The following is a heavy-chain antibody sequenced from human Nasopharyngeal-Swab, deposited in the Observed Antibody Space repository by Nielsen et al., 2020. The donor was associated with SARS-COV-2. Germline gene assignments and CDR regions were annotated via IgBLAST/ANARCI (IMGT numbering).Heavy chain of an antibody. D-gene: IGHD3-10*01. CDR1: GFTFSAHG. CDR2: VSYDRADK. J-gene: IGHJ6*02. Sequence: GESLKISCAASGFTFSAHGMHWVRQAPGKGLEWVAFVSYDRADKYYADSVKGRFTISRDNSRNTVYLQINSLRAEDTAVYYCAKEPGVLWFGELFSYGMDVWGQGTTVTVSS. CDR3: AKEPGVLWFGELFSYGMDV. V-gene: IGHV3-30*18.